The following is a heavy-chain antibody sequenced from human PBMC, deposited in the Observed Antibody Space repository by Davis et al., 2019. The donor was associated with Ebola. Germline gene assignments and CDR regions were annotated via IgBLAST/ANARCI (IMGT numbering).Heavy chain of an antibody. CDR3: ARADYSNCIDY. Sequence: ASVKVSCKASGYTFTGYYLHWVRQAPGQGLEWMGWINPKSDDTNYAQKFQGRVTMTRDTSISTAYMELSRLRSDDTAVYYCARADYSNCIDYWGQGTLVTVSS. D-gene: IGHD4-11*01. V-gene: IGHV1-2*02. CDR2: INPKSDDT. J-gene: IGHJ4*02. CDR1: GYTFTGYY.